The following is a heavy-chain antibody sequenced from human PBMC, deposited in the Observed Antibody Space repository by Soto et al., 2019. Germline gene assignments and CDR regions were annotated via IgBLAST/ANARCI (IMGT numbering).Heavy chain of an antibody. V-gene: IGHV4-59*01. Sequence: QVQLQESGPGLVKPSETLSLTCTVSGGSIPTYDWNWIRQPPGKGLEWSAYVYDNGNTDSNPSLEGRVYIPLETPKHQLSLELSSVTAADTAGYYCARGYDGYRDANFDYWGQGILVTVSS. D-gene: IGHD5-12*01. J-gene: IGHJ4*02. CDR2: VYDNGNT. CDR3: ARGYDGYRDANFDY. CDR1: GGSIPTYD.